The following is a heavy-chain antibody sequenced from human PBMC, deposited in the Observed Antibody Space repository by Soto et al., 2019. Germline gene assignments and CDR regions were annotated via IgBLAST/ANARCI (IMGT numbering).Heavy chain of an antibody. V-gene: IGHV1-69*13. CDR2: IIPIFGTA. CDR1: GGTFSSYA. D-gene: IGHD1-7*01. Sequence: SVKVSCTASGGTFSSYAISWVRQAPGQGLEWMGGIIPIFGTANYAQKFQGRVTITADESTSTAYMELSSLRSEDTAVYYCARGKTGTTSWFDPWGQGTLVTVSS. J-gene: IGHJ5*02. CDR3: ARGKTGTTSWFDP.